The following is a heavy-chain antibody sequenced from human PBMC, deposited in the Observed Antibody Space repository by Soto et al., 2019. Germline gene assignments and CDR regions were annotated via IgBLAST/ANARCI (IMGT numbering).Heavy chain of an antibody. V-gene: IGHV1-2*02. Sequence: ASVKVSCKASGYTFTGYFIHWVRQAPGQGLEWVGYINPNSGATKYAPRFQGRVTMTSDTSIRTAYMDLSNLRSDDTAVYYCARGGGTTLAPLPWGPGTLVTVSS. CDR1: GYTFTGYF. J-gene: IGHJ5*02. CDR2: INPNSGAT. CDR3: ARGGGTTLAPLP. D-gene: IGHD1-1*01.